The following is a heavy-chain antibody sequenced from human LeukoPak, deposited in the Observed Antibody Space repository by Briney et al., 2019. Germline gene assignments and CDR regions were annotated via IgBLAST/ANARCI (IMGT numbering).Heavy chain of an antibody. V-gene: IGHV3-23*01. J-gene: IGHJ4*02. D-gene: IGHD2-21*02. Sequence: GGFLRLSCAASGFTFSNYGMSWVRQAPGKGLEWVSAISDSGDSTHYADSVKGRFTISRDSSKNTLYLQMNSLRAEDTAVYFCAKKGGDWQWGQGTLVTVSS. CDR3: AKKGGDWQ. CDR1: GFTFSNYG. CDR2: ISDSGDST.